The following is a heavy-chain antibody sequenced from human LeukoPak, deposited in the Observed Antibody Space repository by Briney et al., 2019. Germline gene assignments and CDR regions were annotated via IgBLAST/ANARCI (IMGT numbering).Heavy chain of an antibody. V-gene: IGHV1-2*02. D-gene: IGHD6-19*01. J-gene: IGHJ5*02. CDR2: INPNSGGT. Sequence: ASVKVSCKASGYTFTGYYMHWVRQAPGQGLEWMGWINPNSGGTNYAQKFQGRVTMTRDTSTSTAYMELSRLRSDDTAVYYCARGGPGGSGWFSLSTLTTRAADWFDPWGQGTLVTVSS. CDR3: ARGGPGGSGWFSLSTLTTRAADWFDP. CDR1: GYTFTGYY.